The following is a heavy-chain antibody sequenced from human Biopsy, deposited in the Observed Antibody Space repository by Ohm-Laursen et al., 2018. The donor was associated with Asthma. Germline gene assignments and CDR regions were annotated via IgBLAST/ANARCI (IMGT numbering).Heavy chain of an antibody. CDR2: IYWDDDK. CDR3: VHTLVGLKAFDF. Sequence: TQTLTLTCTFSGFSLSTSGGGVGWIRQPPGKALEWLGNIYWDDDKRYSPSLQSRLTITRDTPKDQVVLTMTNMGPVDTGAYYCVHTLVGLKAFDFWGQGTLVTVSS. D-gene: IGHD1-26*01. CDR1: GFSLSTSGGG. V-gene: IGHV2-5*02. J-gene: IGHJ4*02.